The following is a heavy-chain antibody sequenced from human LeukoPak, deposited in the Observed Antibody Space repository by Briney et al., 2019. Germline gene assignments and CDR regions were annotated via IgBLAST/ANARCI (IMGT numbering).Heavy chain of an antibody. Sequence: PSETLSLTCAVYGGSFSGYYWSWIRQPPGKGLEWIGEINHSGSTNYNPSLKSRVTISVDTSKNQFSLKLSSVTAADTAVYYCASQRVVRGVIFSSWGQGTLVTVSS. J-gene: IGHJ4*02. CDR2: INHSGST. CDR1: GGSFSGYY. D-gene: IGHD3-10*01. V-gene: IGHV4-34*01. CDR3: ASQRVVRGVIFSS.